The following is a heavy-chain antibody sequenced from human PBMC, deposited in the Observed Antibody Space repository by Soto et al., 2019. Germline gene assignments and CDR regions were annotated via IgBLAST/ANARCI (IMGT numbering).Heavy chain of an antibody. CDR1: GYTFTSYA. Sequence: QVPLVQSGAEVKKPGASVKVSCKASGYTFTSYAMHWVRQAPGQRLEWMGWINAGNGNTKYSQKFQGRVTITRDTSASTAYMELSSLRSEDTAVYYCARERLGPGYSSGWHKPAGDWFDPWGQGTLVTVSS. CDR2: INAGNGNT. J-gene: IGHJ5*02. D-gene: IGHD6-19*01. CDR3: ARERLGPGYSSGWHKPAGDWFDP. V-gene: IGHV1-3*01.